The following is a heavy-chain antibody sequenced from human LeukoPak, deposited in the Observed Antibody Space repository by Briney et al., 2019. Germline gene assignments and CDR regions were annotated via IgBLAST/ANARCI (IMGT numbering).Heavy chain of an antibody. V-gene: IGHV1-69-2*01. CDR1: GYTFTDYF. J-gene: IGHJ4*02. D-gene: IGHD6-13*01. CDR3: AKVSSTLAAAGALRFDY. Sequence: GATVKLSCKASGYTFTDYFIHWVKQAPGKGLEWMGHVDPGDGEAVYADRFQRRFTFTADTSTGTVYMDVSSLTSDDSAVYYCAKVSSTLAAAGALRFDYWGKGTLVIVSS. CDR2: VDPGDGEA.